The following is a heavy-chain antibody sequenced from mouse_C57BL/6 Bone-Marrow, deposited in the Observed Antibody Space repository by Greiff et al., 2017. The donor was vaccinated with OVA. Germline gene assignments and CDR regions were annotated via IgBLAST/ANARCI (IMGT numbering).Heavy chain of an antibody. CDR2: IDPSDSYT. CDR1: GYTFTSYW. J-gene: IGHJ1*03. CDR3: TSWGYWYFDV. Sequence: QVQLQQPGAELVKPGASVKLSCKASGYTFTSYWMQWVKQRPGQGLEWIGEIDPSDSYTNYNQKFKGKATLTVDTSSSTAYMQLSSLTSEDSAVYYCTSWGYWYFDVWGTGTTVTVSS. V-gene: IGHV1-50*01.